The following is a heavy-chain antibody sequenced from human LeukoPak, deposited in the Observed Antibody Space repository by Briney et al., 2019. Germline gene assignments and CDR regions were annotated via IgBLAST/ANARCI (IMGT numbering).Heavy chain of an antibody. J-gene: IGHJ4*02. D-gene: IGHD1-26*01. Sequence: SETLSLTCTVSGGSISGYYWSWIRQPPGKGLEWIGEINHSGSTNYNPSLKSRVTISVDTSKNQFSLKLSSVTAADTAVYYCARALGSAFDYWGQGTLVTVSS. CDR3: ARALGSAFDY. CDR1: GGSISGYY. CDR2: INHSGST. V-gene: IGHV4-34*09.